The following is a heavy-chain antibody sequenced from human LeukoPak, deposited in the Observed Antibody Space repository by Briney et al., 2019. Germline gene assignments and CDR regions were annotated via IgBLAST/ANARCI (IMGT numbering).Heavy chain of an antibody. V-gene: IGHV3-74*01. CDR1: EFDFFSYG. D-gene: IGHD2-21*02. CDR2: IFTDGSTT. CDR3: ARELPREVTLDS. Sequence: GGPLRLSCVASEFDFFSYGMQWVRQAPGKGLVWVSRIFTDGSTTSYADSVKGRFTISRDNAKNTLYLEMKSLRVEDTAVYYCARELPREVTLDSWDQGTLVTVSP. J-gene: IGHJ5*01.